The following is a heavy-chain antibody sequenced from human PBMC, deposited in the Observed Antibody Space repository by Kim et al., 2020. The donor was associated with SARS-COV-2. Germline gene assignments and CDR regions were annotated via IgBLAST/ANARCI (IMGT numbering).Heavy chain of an antibody. CDR3: TRGNFWAFDI. D-gene: IGHD1-7*01. Sequence: GGSLRLSCAASGFTFNTYWMKWVRQAPGKGLEWVATLNKDGSEKYYVESVKGRFTISRDNAKNSLYLQMNSLTAEDTAAYYCTRGNFWAFDIWGQGTMVT. J-gene: IGHJ3*02. V-gene: IGHV3-7*04. CDR2: LNKDGSEK. CDR1: GFTFNTYW.